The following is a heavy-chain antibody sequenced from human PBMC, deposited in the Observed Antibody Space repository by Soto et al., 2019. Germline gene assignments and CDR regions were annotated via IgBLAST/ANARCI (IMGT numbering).Heavy chain of an antibody. CDR1: GFTFSSYS. J-gene: IGHJ6*03. D-gene: IGHD3-10*01. Sequence: GGSLRLSCAASGFTFSSYSMNWVRQAPGKGLEWVSYISSSSSTIYYADSVKGRFTISRDNAKNSLYLQMNSLRAEDTAVYYCARTDSADYSGSMDVWGKGTTVTVSS. V-gene: IGHV3-48*01. CDR3: ARTDSADYSGSMDV. CDR2: ISSSSSTI.